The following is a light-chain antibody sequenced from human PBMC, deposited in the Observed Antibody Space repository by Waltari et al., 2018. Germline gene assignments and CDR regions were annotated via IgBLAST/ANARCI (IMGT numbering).Light chain of an antibody. V-gene: IGLV3-25*03. J-gene: IGLJ3*02. Sequence: SHELTQPPSVSVSPGQTARITCSGDAFPKQYAHWYQQKPGQVPVVIIYGDSGRPSGIPDRFSGASLGTTVTLNISSVQSEDEAEYYCRSGDNSGPWVFGGGTKLTVL. CDR3: RSGDNSGPWV. CDR1: AFPKQY. CDR2: GDS.